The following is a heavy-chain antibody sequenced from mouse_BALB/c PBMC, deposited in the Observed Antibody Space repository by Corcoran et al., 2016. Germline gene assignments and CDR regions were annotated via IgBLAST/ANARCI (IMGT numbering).Heavy chain of an antibody. CDR2: INPYNDGT. Sequence: EVQLQQSGPELVKPGASVKMSCKDSGYTFTSYVMHWVKQKPGQGLEWIGYINPYNDGTKYNEKFKGKATLTSDKSSCTAYIELSSLTSEDSAVYYCAAGSCQRGYVDGWGGGTTVTVSS. J-gene: IGHJ1*01. D-gene: IGHD1-1*01. CDR1: GYTFTSYV. V-gene: IGHV1S136*01. CDR3: AAGSCQRGYVDG.